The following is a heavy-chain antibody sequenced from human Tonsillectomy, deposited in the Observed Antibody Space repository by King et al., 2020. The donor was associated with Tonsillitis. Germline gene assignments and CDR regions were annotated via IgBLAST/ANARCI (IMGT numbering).Heavy chain of an antibody. J-gene: IGHJ4*02. CDR2: LSGSGSSA. CDR3: AGVVGGVAGAARVDDLGC. CDR1: GFTFSSYA. D-gene: IGHD3-16*01. Sequence: VQLVESGGGLVQPGGSLRLSCAASGFTFSSYAMSWVRQAPGKGLEWVSTLSGSGSSAYYADSVKGRFTFSRDNSKNILYLQMNSLRAEDTAVYYCAGVVGGVAGAARVDDLGCWGEGTRVTGS. V-gene: IGHV3-23*04.